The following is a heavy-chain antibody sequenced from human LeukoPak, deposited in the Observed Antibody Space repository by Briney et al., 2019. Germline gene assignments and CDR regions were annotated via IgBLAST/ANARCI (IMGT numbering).Heavy chain of an antibody. Sequence: PSETLSLTCTVSGGSISSYFWSWIRQPPGKGLEWIGYIFYSGSTNYNPSLKSRVTISVDTSKNQFSLRLTSETAADTAVYYCARQADRYYYGMDVWGQGTTVTVSS. D-gene: IGHD1-14*01. V-gene: IGHV4-59*08. CDR3: ARQADRYYYGMDV. CDR2: IFYSGST. CDR1: GGSISSYF. J-gene: IGHJ6*02.